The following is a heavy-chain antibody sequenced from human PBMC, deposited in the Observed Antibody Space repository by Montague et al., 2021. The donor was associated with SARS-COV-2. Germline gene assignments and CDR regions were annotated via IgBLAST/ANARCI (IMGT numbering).Heavy chain of an antibody. CDR2: LYTSGST. J-gene: IGHJ6*02. CDR1: GASVRTYY. V-gene: IGHV4-4*07. Sequence: SETLSLTCTVSGASVRTYYWSWIRQSAGKKLEWMGRLYTSGSTYYNPSFKSRVTMSLDTSKNLFSLNLSSMTAADTAVYYCARDGAVYPFASYHERDVWGQGIPVTVSS. D-gene: IGHD4/OR15-4a*01. CDR3: ARDGAVYPFASYHERDV.